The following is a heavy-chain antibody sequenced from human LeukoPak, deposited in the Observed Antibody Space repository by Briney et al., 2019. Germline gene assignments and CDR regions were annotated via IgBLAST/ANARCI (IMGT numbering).Heavy chain of an antibody. V-gene: IGHV3-23*01. CDR1: GFTFSSYS. CDR3: AKPFGFLEWLYGGYYDS. Sequence: GGSLRLSCAASGFTFSSYSMNWVRQAPGKGLEWVSAVSSDGRSTYSTDSLKGRFTISRDNSKNTVFLQMHNVTAEDTAVYYCAKPFGFLEWLYGGYYDSWGQGAHVTVSS. J-gene: IGHJ4*02. CDR2: VSSDGRST. D-gene: IGHD3-3*01.